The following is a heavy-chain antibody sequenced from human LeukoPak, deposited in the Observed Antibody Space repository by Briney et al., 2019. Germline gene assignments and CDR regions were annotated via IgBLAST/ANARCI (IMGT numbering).Heavy chain of an antibody. Sequence: PSETLSLTCTVSGGSISSYYWSWVRQPPGKGLEWIGYIYYSGSTNYNPSLKSRVTISVDTSKNQFSLNLSSVTAADTAVYYCARHSLDYYGSGSYYRIDYWGQGTLVTVSS. J-gene: IGHJ4*02. D-gene: IGHD3-10*01. CDR1: GGSISSYY. V-gene: IGHV4-59*08. CDR2: IYYSGST. CDR3: ARHSLDYYGSGSYYRIDY.